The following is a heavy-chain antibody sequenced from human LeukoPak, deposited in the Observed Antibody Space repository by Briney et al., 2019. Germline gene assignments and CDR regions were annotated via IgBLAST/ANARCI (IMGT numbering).Heavy chain of an antibody. J-gene: IGHJ6*03. CDR3: ARSPLKVMLTYSYYYMDF. V-gene: IGHV3-21*01. CDR2: ISSSSSYI. CDR1: GFTFSSYS. D-gene: IGHD4/OR15-4a*01. Sequence: PGGSLRLSCAASGFTFSSYSMNWVRQAPGKGLEWVSSISSSSSYIYYADSVKGRFTISRDNAKNSLYLQMNSLRAEDTAVYYCARSPLKVMLTYSYYYMDFWGKGTTSPSP.